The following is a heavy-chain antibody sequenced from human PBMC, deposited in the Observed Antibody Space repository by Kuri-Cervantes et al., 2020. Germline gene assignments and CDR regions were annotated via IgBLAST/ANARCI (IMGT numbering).Heavy chain of an antibody. CDR3: ARGRAPHRYYYYMDV. CDR2: IYHSGST. J-gene: IGHJ6*03. V-gene: IGHV4-38-2*01. Sequence: SQTLSLTCAVSGYSISSGYYWGWIRQPPGKGLEWIGSIYHSGSTYYNPSLKSRVTISVDTSKNRFSLKLSSVTAADTAVYYCARGRAPHRYYYYMDVWGKGTTVTVSS. CDR1: GYSISSGYY.